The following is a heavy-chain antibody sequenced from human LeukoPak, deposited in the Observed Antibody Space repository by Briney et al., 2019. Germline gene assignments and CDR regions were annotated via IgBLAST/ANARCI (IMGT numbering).Heavy chain of an antibody. J-gene: IGHJ6*03. V-gene: IGHV4-34*01. D-gene: IGHD2-2*01. CDR2: INHSGST. CDR1: GGSFSGYY. Sequence: SETLSLTCAVYGGSFSGYYWGWIRQPPGKGLEWIGEINHSGSTNYNPSLKSRVTISVDTSKNQFSLKLSSVTAADTAVYYCARGRIVVVPTATYYYYYMDVWGKGTTVTVSS. CDR3: ARGRIVVVPTATYYYYYMDV.